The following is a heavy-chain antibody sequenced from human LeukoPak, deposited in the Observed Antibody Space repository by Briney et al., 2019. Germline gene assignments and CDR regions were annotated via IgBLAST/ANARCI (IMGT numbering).Heavy chain of an antibody. Sequence: SETLSLTCTVSGGSISSSSYYWGWIRQPPGKGLEWIGSIYYSGSTYYNPSLKSRVTISVDTSKNQFSLKLSSVTAADTAVYYCARHQPMEQWFDPWGQGTLVTVSS. CDR2: IYYSGST. V-gene: IGHV4-39*01. CDR1: GGSISSSSYY. D-gene: IGHD1-26*01. J-gene: IGHJ5*02. CDR3: ARHQPMEQWFDP.